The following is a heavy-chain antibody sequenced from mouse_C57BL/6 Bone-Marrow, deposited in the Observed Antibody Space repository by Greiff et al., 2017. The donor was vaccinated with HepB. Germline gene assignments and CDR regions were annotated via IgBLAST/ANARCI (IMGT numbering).Heavy chain of an antibody. CDR1: GYSITSGYY. V-gene: IGHV3-6*01. CDR3: ARTPLIYYDYEGY. Sequence: EVQLVESGPGLVKPSQSLSLTCSVTGYSITSGYYWNWIRQFPGNKLEWMGYISYDGSNNYNPSLKNRISITRDTSKNQFFLKLNSVTTEDTATYYCARTPLIYYDYEGYWGQGTTLTVSS. D-gene: IGHD2-4*01. CDR2: ISYDGSN. J-gene: IGHJ2*01.